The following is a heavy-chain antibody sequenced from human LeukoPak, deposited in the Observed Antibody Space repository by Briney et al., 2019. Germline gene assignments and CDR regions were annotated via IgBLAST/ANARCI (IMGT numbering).Heavy chain of an antibody. CDR1: GFTFSGFS. CDR2: ISTSSRST. J-gene: IGHJ4*02. V-gene: IGHV3-48*01. CDR3: ARSAVRGVACDY. D-gene: IGHD3-10*01. Sequence: PGGSLRLSFTASGFTFSGFSMHWVRQAPGKGLEWLSYISTSSRSTYYADSVKGRFTISRDNAKNTLFLDMHSLRPGDSAVYYCARSAVRGVACDYWGQGTLLTVSS.